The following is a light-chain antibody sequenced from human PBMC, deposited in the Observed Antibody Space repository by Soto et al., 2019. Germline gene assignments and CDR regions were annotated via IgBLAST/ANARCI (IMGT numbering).Light chain of an antibody. CDR2: DAS. CDR1: QSVSSY. CDR3: EQRSNWPQIT. V-gene: IGKV3-11*01. J-gene: IGKJ5*01. Sequence: EIVLTQSPATLSLSPGERATLSCRASQSVSSYLAWYQQKPGQAPRLLIYDASNRATGIPARFSGSGSGTGFTLPISGLEPEDFAVYYCEQRSNWPQITFGQGTRLEMK.